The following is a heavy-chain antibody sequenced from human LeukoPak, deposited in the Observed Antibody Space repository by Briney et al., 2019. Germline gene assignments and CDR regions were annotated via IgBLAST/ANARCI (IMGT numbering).Heavy chain of an antibody. CDR3: ATNPHYYDSSGYYMGFAFDI. CDR2: IIPIFGRA. V-gene: IGHV1-69*05. J-gene: IGHJ3*02. D-gene: IGHD3-22*01. Sequence: SVKVSCKASGGTFSSYAISWVRQAPGQGLEWMGGIIPIFGRANYAQKFQGRVTITTDESTSTAYMELSSLRSEDTAVYYCATNPHYYDSSGYYMGFAFDIWGQGTMVTVSS. CDR1: GGTFSSYA.